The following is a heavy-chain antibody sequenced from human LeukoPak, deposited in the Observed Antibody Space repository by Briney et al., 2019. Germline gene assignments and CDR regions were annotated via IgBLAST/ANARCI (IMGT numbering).Heavy chain of an antibody. J-gene: IGHJ4*02. D-gene: IGHD2-2*01. V-gene: IGHV3-30*18. Sequence: TGGSLRLSCAASGFTFSSYGMHWVRQVPGKGLEWVAVISYDGSNKYYADSVKGRFTISRDNSKNTLYLQMNSLRAEDTAVYYCAKPRAGYCSSTSCYDLDCWGQGTLVTVSS. CDR2: ISYDGSNK. CDR3: AKPRAGYCSSTSCYDLDC. CDR1: GFTFSSYG.